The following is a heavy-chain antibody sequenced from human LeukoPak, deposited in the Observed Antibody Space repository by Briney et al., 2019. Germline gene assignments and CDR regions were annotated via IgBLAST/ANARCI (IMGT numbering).Heavy chain of an antibody. V-gene: IGHV4-39*07. CDR3: ARRGRGRDRQFDP. Sequence: SETLSLTCTVSGGSISSSSYYWGWIRQPPGKGLEWIGSIYYSGSTYYNPSLKSRVTISVDTSKNQFSLKLSSATAADTAVYYCARRGRGRDRQFDPWGQGTLVTVSS. CDR2: IYYSGST. D-gene: IGHD3-10*01. J-gene: IGHJ5*02. CDR1: GGSISSSSYY.